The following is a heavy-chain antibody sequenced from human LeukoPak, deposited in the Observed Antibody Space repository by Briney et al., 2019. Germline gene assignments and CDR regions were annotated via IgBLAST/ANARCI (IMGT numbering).Heavy chain of an antibody. CDR3: AKQDPSTSGWYP. D-gene: IGHD6-19*01. Sequence: GGALRLSCAASGFTFDTYAMSWVRQAPGKGLEWVSAICDSGGSTYYADYVKGRFTISRDNSKNTLYLQMNSLRAEDTAVYYCAKQDPSTSGWYPWGQGTLVTVSS. V-gene: IGHV3-23*01. CDR2: ICDSGGST. CDR1: GFTFDTYA. J-gene: IGHJ5*02.